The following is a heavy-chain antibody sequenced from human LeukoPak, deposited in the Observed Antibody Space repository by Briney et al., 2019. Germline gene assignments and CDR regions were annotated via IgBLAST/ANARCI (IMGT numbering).Heavy chain of an antibody. V-gene: IGHV3-33*01. CDR3: ARGPIAVAGTPSIYQH. J-gene: IGHJ1*01. CDR1: GFTFSNYG. CDR2: IWSDGSIK. Sequence: GGSLRLSCAASGFTFSNYGMHWVRQAPGKGLEWIAVIWSDGSIKYYADSVKGRFTISRYNYRNTLYLQMNRLGAEDTAVYYCARGPIAVAGTPSIYQHWGQGTLVTVSS. D-gene: IGHD6-19*01.